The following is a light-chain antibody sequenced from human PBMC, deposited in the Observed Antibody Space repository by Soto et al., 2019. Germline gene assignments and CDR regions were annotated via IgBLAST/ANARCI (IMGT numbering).Light chain of an antibody. CDR3: QQRSSWPRT. V-gene: IGKV3-11*01. CDR2: DTS. CDR1: QSVSSY. Sequence: EIVLTQSPATLSLSPGERATLSCRASQSVSSYLAWYQQKPGQAPRLLIYDTSNRASGIPARFSGSGSGTDFNLTISRLETEDSAVYDCQQRSSWPRTFGRGTKVDIK. J-gene: IGKJ1*01.